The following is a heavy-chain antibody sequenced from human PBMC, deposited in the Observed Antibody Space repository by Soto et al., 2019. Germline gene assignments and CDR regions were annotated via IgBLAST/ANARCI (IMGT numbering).Heavy chain of an antibody. CDR1: GGSISSYY. Sequence: PSETLSLTCTVSGGSISSYYWSWIRQPPGKGLEWIGYIYYSGSTNYNPSLKSRVTISVDTSKNQFSLKLSSVTAADTAVYYCARARYGDYGAFDIWGQGTMVTVS. D-gene: IGHD4-17*01. CDR2: IYYSGST. J-gene: IGHJ3*02. CDR3: ARARYGDYGAFDI. V-gene: IGHV4-59*01.